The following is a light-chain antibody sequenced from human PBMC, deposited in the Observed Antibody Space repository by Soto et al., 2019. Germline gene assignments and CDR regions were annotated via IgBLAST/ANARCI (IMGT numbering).Light chain of an antibody. CDR2: QAS. Sequence: DIQMTQSPSTLSGSVGDRVTITCRASQTISSWLAWYQQKPGKAPKLMIYQASTLKSGVPSRFSGSGSGTEFTLTISSLQPDDFATYYCQHYNSYSEAFGQGTKLERK. V-gene: IGKV1-5*03. CDR3: QHYNSYSEA. CDR1: QTISSW. J-gene: IGKJ1*01.